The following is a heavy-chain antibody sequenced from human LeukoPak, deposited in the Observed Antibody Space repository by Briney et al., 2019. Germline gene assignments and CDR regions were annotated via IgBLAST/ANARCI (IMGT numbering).Heavy chain of an antibody. CDR2: ITSRSSHI. D-gene: IGHD1-26*01. CDR3: ARVAQGAATENYFYYYMDV. Sequence: GGSLRLSCEASGFAFNSYTITWVRQAPGKGLESVSSITSRSSHIYIADSVKGRFTISRDNAKNSLFLQMSSLRVEDTAVYYCARVAQGAATENYFYYYMDVWGKGTTVTVSS. V-gene: IGHV3-21*01. J-gene: IGHJ6*03. CDR1: GFAFNSYT.